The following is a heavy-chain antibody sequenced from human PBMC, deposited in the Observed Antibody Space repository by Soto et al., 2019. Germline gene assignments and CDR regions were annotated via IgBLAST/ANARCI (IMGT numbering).Heavy chain of an antibody. CDR1: GFTFSSDA. CDR3: AREPTIAEVGTPRRYLDY. Sequence: GGSLLLSCAASGFTFSSDAMSWVRPAPGKGLEWVSAMKGSGGRTYPADSEKGRFTISRDNPKNTLDLQMNSLRAETTAVYYCAREPTIAEVGTPRRYLDYWGQGTLVTVSS. V-gene: IGHV3-23*01. CDR2: MKGSGGRT. D-gene: IGHD6-13*01. J-gene: IGHJ4*02.